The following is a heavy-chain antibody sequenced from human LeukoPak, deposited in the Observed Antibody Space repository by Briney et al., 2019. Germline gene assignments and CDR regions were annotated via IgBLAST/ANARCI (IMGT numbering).Heavy chain of an antibody. J-gene: IGHJ4*02. CDR1: GGSFSGYY. CDR3: ARDSSGYYPFDY. D-gene: IGHD3-22*01. CDR2: INHSGST. V-gene: IGHV4-34*01. Sequence: SETLSLTCAVYGGSFSGYYWSWIRQPPGKGLEWIGEINHSGSTNYNPSLKSRVTISEDTSKNQFSLKLSSATAADPAVYYCARDSSGYYPFDYWGQGTLVTVSS.